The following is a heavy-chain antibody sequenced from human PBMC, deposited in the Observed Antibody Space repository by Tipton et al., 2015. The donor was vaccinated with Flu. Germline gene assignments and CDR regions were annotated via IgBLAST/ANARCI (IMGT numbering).Heavy chain of an antibody. CDR3: ARDRKEILTGSPRYYYGMDV. J-gene: IGHJ6*02. V-gene: IGHV4-39*02. CDR1: GGSISSSSYY. Sequence: TLSLTCTVSGGSISSSSYYWGWIRQPPGKGLEWIGSIYYSGSTYYNPSLKSRVTISVDTSNNQFSLKLSSVTAADTAVYYCARDRKEILTGSPRYYYGMDVWGQGTTVTVSS. CDR2: IYYSGST. D-gene: IGHD3-9*01.